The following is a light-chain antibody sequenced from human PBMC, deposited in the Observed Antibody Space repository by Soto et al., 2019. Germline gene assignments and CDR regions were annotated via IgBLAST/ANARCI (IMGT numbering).Light chain of an antibody. V-gene: IGKV1-5*01. Sequence: IQMTQSPSTLSAFVGDRVTITCRASQSISTWLAWYQQKPGKAPKLLIYDASNLESGVPSRFSGSRSGTEFILSISSLQPDDFATYYCQQYNSYSPFGQGTKVDIK. J-gene: IGKJ1*01. CDR3: QQYNSYSP. CDR2: DAS. CDR1: QSISTW.